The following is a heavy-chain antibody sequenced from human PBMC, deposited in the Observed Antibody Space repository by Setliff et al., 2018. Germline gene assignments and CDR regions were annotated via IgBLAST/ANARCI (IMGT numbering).Heavy chain of an antibody. D-gene: IGHD1-1*01. V-gene: IGHV4-34*01. CDR1: GGSFNVYF. CDR3: ARDMGQPYYFES. J-gene: IGHJ4*02. Sequence: SETLSLTCAVYGGSFNVYFWSWIRQPPGKGLEWIGEINHSGSTNYNPSLTSRVTISVDTSKNQFSLKLSSATAADTAVYYCARDMGQPYYFESWGLGTLVTVSS. CDR2: INHSGST.